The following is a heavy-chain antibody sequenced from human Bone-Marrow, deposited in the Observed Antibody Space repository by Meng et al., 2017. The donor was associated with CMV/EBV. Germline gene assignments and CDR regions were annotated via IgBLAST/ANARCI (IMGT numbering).Heavy chain of an antibody. Sequence: GGSLRLSCAASGFTFSDYYMSWIRQAPGKGLEWVSYISSSGSTIYYADSVKGRFTISRDNAKNSLYLQMNSLRAEDTAVYYCARGHYDFWSGYRGEFGWFDPWGQGTLVTVSS. CDR3: ARGHYDFWSGYRGEFGWFDP. D-gene: IGHD3-3*01. J-gene: IGHJ5*02. V-gene: IGHV3-11*04. CDR2: ISSSGSTI. CDR1: GFTFSDYY.